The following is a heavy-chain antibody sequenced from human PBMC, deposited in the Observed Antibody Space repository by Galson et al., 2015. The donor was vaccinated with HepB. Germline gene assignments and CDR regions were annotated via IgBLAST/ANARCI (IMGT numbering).Heavy chain of an antibody. CDR2: ISYDGSNK. CDR1: GFTFSSYG. V-gene: IGHV3-30*18. J-gene: IGHJ6*03. CDR3: AKNYYYMDV. Sequence: SLRLSCAASGFTFSSYGMRWVRQAPGKGLEWVAVISYDGSNKYYADSVKGRFTISRDNSKNTLYLQMNSLRAEDTAVYYCAKNYYYMDVWGKGTTVTVSS.